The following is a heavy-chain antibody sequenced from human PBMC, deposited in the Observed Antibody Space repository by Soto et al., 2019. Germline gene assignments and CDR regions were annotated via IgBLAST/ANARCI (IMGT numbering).Heavy chain of an antibody. D-gene: IGHD4-17*01. CDR3: ARYGDYAHPFYY. J-gene: IGHJ4*02. Sequence: SETLSLNCTVSGGSISSGDYYWSWIRQPPGKGLEWIGYIYYSGSTYYNPSLKSRVTISVDTSKNQFSLKLSSVTAADTAVYYCARYGDYAHPFYYWGQGTLVTVSS. CDR2: IYYSGST. V-gene: IGHV4-30-4*01. CDR1: GGSISSGDYY.